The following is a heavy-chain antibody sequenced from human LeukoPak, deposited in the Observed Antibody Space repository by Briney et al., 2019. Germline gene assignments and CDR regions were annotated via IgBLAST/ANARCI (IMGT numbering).Heavy chain of an antibody. D-gene: IGHD3-22*01. CDR1: GGTFNSYA. Sequence: SVKVSCKASGGTFNSYAISWVQQAPGQGLEWMGGVIPIYGTADYTQKFQGRVTITADESTSTAYMELSGLRSEDTAVYYCATNTFYYDGGGYRPHYWGQGTLVTVSS. CDR3: ATNTFYYDGGGYRPHY. V-gene: IGHV1-69*13. CDR2: VIPIYGTA. J-gene: IGHJ4*02.